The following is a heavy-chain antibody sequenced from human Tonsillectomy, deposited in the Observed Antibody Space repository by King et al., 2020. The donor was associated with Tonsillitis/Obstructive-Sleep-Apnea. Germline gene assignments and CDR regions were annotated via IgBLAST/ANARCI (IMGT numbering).Heavy chain of an antibody. Sequence: VQLQESGPGLVKPSQTLSLTCTVSGGSISSGDFYWSWIRQRPGKGLEWIGHIYYTGNTYYNPSLKSRLSVSVDTSKNHFSLKLSSVTAADTAVYHCARVATVGGTVWFDPWGQGTLVAVSS. V-gene: IGHV4-31*03. CDR1: GGSISSGDFY. CDR2: IYYTGNT. D-gene: IGHD6-13*01. CDR3: ARVATVGGTVWFDP. J-gene: IGHJ5*02.